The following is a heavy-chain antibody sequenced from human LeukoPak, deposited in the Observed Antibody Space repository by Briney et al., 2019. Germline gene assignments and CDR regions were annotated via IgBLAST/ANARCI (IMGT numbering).Heavy chain of an antibody. Sequence: GGSLRLSCAASGFTFSSYAMSWVRQAPGKGLEWVSVIYSGGSTYYADSVKGRFTISRDNSKNTLYLQMNSLRAEDTAVYYCARASFKDGYNYYYFDYWGQGTLVTVSS. D-gene: IGHD5-24*01. V-gene: IGHV3-53*01. CDR2: IYSGGST. CDR1: GFTFSSYA. CDR3: ARASFKDGYNYYYFDY. J-gene: IGHJ4*02.